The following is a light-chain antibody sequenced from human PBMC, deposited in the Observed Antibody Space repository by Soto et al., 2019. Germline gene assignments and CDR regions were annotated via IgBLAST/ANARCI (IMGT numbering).Light chain of an antibody. CDR3: QQYHNWPPLT. V-gene: IGKV3D-15*01. Sequence: ETLMTQSPATLSASPGERVTLSCRASQNINFNLAWYQQKPGQAPRVLIYGASSRASGIPDRFSGSGAGTDFTLTIIRLEHDDFAFYYCQQYHNWPPLTFGGGTRVEIK. J-gene: IGKJ4*01. CDR1: QNINFN. CDR2: GAS.